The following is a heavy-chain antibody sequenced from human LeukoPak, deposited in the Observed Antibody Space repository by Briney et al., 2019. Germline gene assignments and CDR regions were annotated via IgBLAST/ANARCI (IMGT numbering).Heavy chain of an antibody. CDR2: ISSSSSYI. V-gene: IGHV3-21*01. J-gene: IGHJ5*02. D-gene: IGHD1-1*01. CDR3: ARGHLERLWWEKNNWFDP. CDR1: GFTFSSYS. Sequence: GGSLRLSCAASGFTFSSYSMNWVRQAPGKGLEWVSSISSSSSYIYYADSVKGRFTISRDNAKNSLYLQMNSLRAEDTAVYYCARGHLERLWWEKNNWFDPWGQGTLVTVSS.